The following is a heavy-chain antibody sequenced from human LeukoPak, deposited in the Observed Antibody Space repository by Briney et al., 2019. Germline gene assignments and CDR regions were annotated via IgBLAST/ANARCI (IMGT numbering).Heavy chain of an antibody. CDR2: IYHSGST. CDR3: KVVVITTDGGYFDY. CDR1: GGSISSSNW. Sequence: KTSETLSLTCAVSGGSISSSNWWSWVRQPPGKGLEWIGEIYHSGSTNYNPSLKSRVTISVDKSKNQFSLKLSSVTAADTAVYYCKVVVITTDGGYFDYWGQEPWSPSPQ. J-gene: IGHJ4*01. D-gene: IGHD3-22*01. V-gene: IGHV4-4*02.